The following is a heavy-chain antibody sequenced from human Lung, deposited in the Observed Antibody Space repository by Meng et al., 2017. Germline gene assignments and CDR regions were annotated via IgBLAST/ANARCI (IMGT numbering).Heavy chain of an antibody. CDR1: GGSLTCSTW. CDR3: ARFDISSSGRGDY. V-gene: IGHV4-4*02. J-gene: IGHJ4*02. CDR2: LVHSWST. Sequence: QLQQSVTGLVKPLRTMYLTRADSGGSLTCSTWKSWVRQPPRKGPEWFRQLVHSWSTNDNPPLERSVPISVEKSKNQFSLKVKSVTAADTAPYYCARFDISSSGRGDYWGQGILVTVSS. D-gene: IGHD1-26*01.